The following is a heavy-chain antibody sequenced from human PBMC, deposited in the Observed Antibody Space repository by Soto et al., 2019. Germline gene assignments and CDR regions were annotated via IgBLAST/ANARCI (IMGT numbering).Heavy chain of an antibody. CDR2: INPSGGST. D-gene: IGHD6-19*01. J-gene: IGHJ4*02. CDR3: ARDSPLAVGTDY. Sequence: QVQLVQSGAEMKKPGASVKVSCKASGYTFTGYYMHWMRQAPGQGLEWMGIINPSGGSTTYAQKFQGRVTMTRDTSTSTVYMELSSLRSEDPAVYYCARDSPLAVGTDYWGQGTLVTVSS. CDR1: GYTFTGYY. V-gene: IGHV1-46*01.